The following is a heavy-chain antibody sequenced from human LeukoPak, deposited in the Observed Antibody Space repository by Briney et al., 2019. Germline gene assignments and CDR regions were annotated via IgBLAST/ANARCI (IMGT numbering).Heavy chain of an antibody. CDR3: ARGYCGGDCYSGSKYYFDY. J-gene: IGHJ4*02. V-gene: IGHV4-4*07. Sequence: PSETLSLTCTVSGGPINSYYWSWIRQPAGKGLEWIGRTHSSGSTNYNPSLQSRVTMSVDTSKSQFSLNLTSVTAADTAVYYCARGYCGGDCYSGSKYYFDYWAREPWSPSPQ. CDR1: GGPINSYY. D-gene: IGHD2-21*02. CDR2: THSSGST.